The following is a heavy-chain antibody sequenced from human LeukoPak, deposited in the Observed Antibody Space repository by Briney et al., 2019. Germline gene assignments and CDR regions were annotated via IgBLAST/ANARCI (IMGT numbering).Heavy chain of an antibody. CDR1: GGSISSYY. Sequence: SETLSLTCTVSGGSISSYYWSWIRQPPGKGLEWIGYIYTSGSTNYNPSLKSRVTISVDTSKNQFSLKLSSVTAADTAVYYCARVTYNGYQHFDYWGQGILVTVSS. CDR2: IYTSGST. D-gene: IGHD3-10*01. CDR3: ARVTYNGYQHFDY. V-gene: IGHV4-4*09. J-gene: IGHJ4*02.